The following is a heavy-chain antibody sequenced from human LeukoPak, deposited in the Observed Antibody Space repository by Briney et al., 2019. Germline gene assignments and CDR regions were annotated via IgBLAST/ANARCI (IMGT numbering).Heavy chain of an antibody. V-gene: IGHV3-21*01. CDR2: ISSSSSYI. CDR3: ARDIYCTNTVCYFDS. D-gene: IGHD2-8*01. CDR1: GFTFSSYS. J-gene: IGHJ4*02. Sequence: GRSLRLSCAASGFTFSSYSMNWVRQAPGKGLEWVSSISSSSSYIYYADSVKGRFTISRDNAEDSLYLQMNSLRAEDTAVYYCARDIYCTNTVCYFDSWGQGTLVTVSS.